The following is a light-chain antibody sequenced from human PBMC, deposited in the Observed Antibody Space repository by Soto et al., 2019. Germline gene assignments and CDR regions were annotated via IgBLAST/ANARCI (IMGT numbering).Light chain of an antibody. CDR2: GAS. Sequence: EIVMTQSPATLSVSPGERATLSCRARQSVSSNLAWYQQKPGQAPRLLIYGASTRATGIPARFSGSGSGTEFTLTISSRQSEDFAVYYCQQYNNWLLFGQGTKLEIK. J-gene: IGKJ2*01. CDR1: QSVSSN. V-gene: IGKV3-15*01. CDR3: QQYNNWLL.